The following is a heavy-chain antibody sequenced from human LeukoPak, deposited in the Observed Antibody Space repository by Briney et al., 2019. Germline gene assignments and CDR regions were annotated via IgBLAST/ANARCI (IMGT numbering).Heavy chain of an antibody. CDR3: ARVVSGSNPDY. CDR2: ISSSSSYI. V-gene: IGHV3-21*01. Sequence: GGSLRLSCAASGFTFSSYSMNWVRQAPGKGLEWVSSISSSSSYIYYADSVKGRFTISRDNAKNSLYLQMNSLRAEDTAVYYCARVVSGSNPDYWGQGTLVTVSS. CDR1: GFTFSSYS. D-gene: IGHD3-16*02. J-gene: IGHJ4*02.